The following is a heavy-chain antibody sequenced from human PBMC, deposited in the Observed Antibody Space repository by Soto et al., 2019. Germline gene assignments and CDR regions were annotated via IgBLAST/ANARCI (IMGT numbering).Heavy chain of an antibody. D-gene: IGHD3-22*01. CDR2: ISSSSSTI. CDR3: ARDNHYYDSSGYPLLANFDY. Sequence: GGSLRLSCAASGFTFSSYSMNWVRQAPGKGLEWVSYISSSSSTIYYADSVKGRFTISRDNAKNSLYLQMNSLRDEDTAVYYCARDNHYYDSSGYPLLANFDYWGQGTLVTVSS. V-gene: IGHV3-48*02. CDR1: GFTFSSYS. J-gene: IGHJ4*02.